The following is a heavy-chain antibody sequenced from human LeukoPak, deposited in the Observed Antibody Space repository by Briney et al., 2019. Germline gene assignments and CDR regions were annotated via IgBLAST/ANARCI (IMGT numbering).Heavy chain of an antibody. V-gene: IGHV3-48*04. CDR1: GFTFSSYS. D-gene: IGHD1-26*01. CDR2: ISSSSSTI. Sequence: GGSLRLSCAASGFTFSSYSMNWVRQAPGKGLEWVSYISSSSSTIYYADSVKGRFTISRDNAKNSLYLQMNSLRAEDTAVYYCARDWWEYYIDYWGQGTLVTVSS. CDR3: ARDWWEYYIDY. J-gene: IGHJ4*02.